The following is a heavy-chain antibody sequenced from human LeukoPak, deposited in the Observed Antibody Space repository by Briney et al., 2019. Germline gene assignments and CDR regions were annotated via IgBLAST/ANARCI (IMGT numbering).Heavy chain of an antibody. Sequence: PGGSLRLSCAASGFTFSSYSMNWVRQAPGKGLEWVSYISSSSSTIYYADSVKGRFTISRDNAKNSLYLQMNSLRAEDTAVYYCASSRLCTNGVCPYYFDYWGQGTLVTVSS. J-gene: IGHJ4*02. CDR3: ASSRLCTNGVCPYYFDY. CDR2: ISSSSSTI. CDR1: GFTFSSYS. D-gene: IGHD2-8*01. V-gene: IGHV3-48*01.